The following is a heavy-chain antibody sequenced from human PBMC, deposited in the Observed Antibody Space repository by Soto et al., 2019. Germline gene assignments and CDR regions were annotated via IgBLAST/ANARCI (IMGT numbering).Heavy chain of an antibody. Sequence: QVQLVESGGGVVQPGRSLRLSCAASGFAFSSYAIHWVRQAPGKGLEWVAVISSAGNSEYYGDSVRGRFSISRDNSMNTLYLQMNSLRTEDTAVYYCAKSPNFYCSSYHCYKYYFDYWGQGTLVTVSS. D-gene: IGHD2-2*01. J-gene: IGHJ4*02. CDR1: GFAFSSYA. CDR3: AKSPNFYCSSYHCYKYYFDY. CDR2: ISSAGNSE. V-gene: IGHV3-30-3*02.